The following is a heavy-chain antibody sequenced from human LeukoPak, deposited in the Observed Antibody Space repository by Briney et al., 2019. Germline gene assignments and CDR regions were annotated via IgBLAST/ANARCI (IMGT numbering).Heavy chain of an antibody. J-gene: IGHJ3*02. CDR3: GLVPPGNVAFDI. Sequence: GESLKISCKGSGYSFSNYWIGWVRQMPGKGLEWMGIIYPGDSDTRYSPSFQGQVTISADKSISTAYLQWSSLKASDTAIYHCGLVPPGNVAFDIWGQGTMVTVSS. D-gene: IGHD2-2*01. CDR1: GYSFSNYW. V-gene: IGHV5-51*01. CDR2: IYPGDSDT.